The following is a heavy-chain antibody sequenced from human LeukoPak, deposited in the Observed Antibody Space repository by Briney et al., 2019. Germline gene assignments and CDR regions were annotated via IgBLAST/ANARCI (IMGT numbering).Heavy chain of an antibody. V-gene: IGHV3-23*01. CDR1: GFTFSSYS. Sequence: GGSLRLSCAASGFTFSSYSMNWVRQGPGEGLEWVSAISGGGDMTHYTDSVKGRFTISRDNSRNVLYLQMNSLRADDAAIYYCARGYCTSTNCNNWFDPWGQGALVTVSS. CDR3: ARGYCTSTNCNNWFDP. CDR2: ISGGGDMT. J-gene: IGHJ5*02. D-gene: IGHD2-2*01.